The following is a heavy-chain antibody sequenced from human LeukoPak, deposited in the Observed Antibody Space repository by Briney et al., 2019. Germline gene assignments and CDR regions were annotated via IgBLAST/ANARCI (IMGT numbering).Heavy chain of an antibody. CDR1: GGSISSSSYY. Sequence: SETLSLTCTVSGGSISSSSYYWGWIRQPPGKGLEWIGSIYYSGSTYYNPSLKSRVTISVDTSKNQFSLKLSSVTAADTAVYYCARDPTSGSYYLDYWGQGTLVTVSS. CDR3: ARDPTSGSYYLDY. CDR2: IYYSGST. D-gene: IGHD3-10*01. J-gene: IGHJ4*02. V-gene: IGHV4-39*07.